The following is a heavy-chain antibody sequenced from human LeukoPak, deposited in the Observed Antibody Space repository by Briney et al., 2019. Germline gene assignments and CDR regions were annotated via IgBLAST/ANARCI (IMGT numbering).Heavy chain of an antibody. J-gene: IGHJ4*02. Sequence: GGSLRLSCAASGFTFSSYAMSWVRQAPGKGLEWVSAISGSGGSTYYADSVKGRFTISRDNSKNTLYLQMNSLRAEDTAVYYCAKSRRWLQSDTYYFDYWGQGTLVTVSS. CDR2: ISGSGGST. CDR3: AKSRRWLQSDTYYFDY. CDR1: GFTFSSYA. V-gene: IGHV3-23*01. D-gene: IGHD5-24*01.